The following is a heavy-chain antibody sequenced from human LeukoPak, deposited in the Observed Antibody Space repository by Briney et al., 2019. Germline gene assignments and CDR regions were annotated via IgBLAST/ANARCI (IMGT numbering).Heavy chain of an antibody. Sequence: GGSLRLSCAASGFTFSSYAMSWVRQAPGKGLEWVSAISGSGGSTYYADSVKGRFTISRDNSKNTLYLQMNSLRAEDTAVYYCAKPLRYGDYPTGFDPWGQGTLVAVSS. CDR2: ISGSGGST. D-gene: IGHD4-17*01. CDR3: AKPLRYGDYPTGFDP. CDR1: GFTFSSYA. V-gene: IGHV3-23*01. J-gene: IGHJ5*02.